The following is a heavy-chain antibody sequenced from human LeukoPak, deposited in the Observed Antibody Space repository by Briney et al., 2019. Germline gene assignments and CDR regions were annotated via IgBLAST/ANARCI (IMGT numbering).Heavy chain of an antibody. Sequence: GGSLRLSCAASGFTVSSNYMSWVRQAPGKGLEWVSVIYSGGSTYYADSVKGRFTISRDNSKNTLYLQMNSLRAEDTAVYYCARDNDGDTNWFDPWGQGTLVTVSS. D-gene: IGHD4-17*01. J-gene: IGHJ5*02. CDR1: GFTVSSNY. CDR2: IYSGGST. V-gene: IGHV3-53*01. CDR3: ARDNDGDTNWFDP.